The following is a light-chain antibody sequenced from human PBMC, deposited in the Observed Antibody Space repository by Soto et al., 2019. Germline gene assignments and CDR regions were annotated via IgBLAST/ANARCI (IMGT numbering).Light chain of an antibody. CDR1: QSVLYSSNNKNY. V-gene: IGKV4-1*01. J-gene: IGKJ2*01. Sequence: DIVMTQSPDSLAVSLGERATINCKSSQSVLYSSNNKNYLAWYQQKPGQPPKLLIYWASTRESGGPDRFSGSGSGTDFTLTISSLQAEDVAVYYCQQYHSTPQTFGQGTKLEIK. CDR2: WAS. CDR3: QQYHSTPQT.